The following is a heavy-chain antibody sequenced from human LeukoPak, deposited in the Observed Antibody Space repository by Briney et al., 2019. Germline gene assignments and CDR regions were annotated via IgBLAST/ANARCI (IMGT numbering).Heavy chain of an antibody. CDR1: GGSISSSTYY. Sequence: SETLSLTCTVSGGSISSSTYYWGWIRQPPGKGLEGIGNIFYTGSTYYHPSLKSRVTISVDTSKNQFSLKLSSVPAADTAVYYCARLGPGYSSTWSNDAFAIWGQGTVVTVSS. D-gene: IGHD6-13*01. CDR2: IFYTGST. V-gene: IGHV4-39*01. CDR3: ARLGPGYSSTWSNDAFAI. J-gene: IGHJ3*02.